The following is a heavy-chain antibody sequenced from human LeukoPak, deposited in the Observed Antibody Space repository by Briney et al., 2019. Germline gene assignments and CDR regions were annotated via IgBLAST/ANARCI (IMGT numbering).Heavy chain of an antibody. D-gene: IGHD2-2*02. CDR3: ARDSRPYQLLYLRLMWDMDV. CDR2: ISSSSSYI. Sequence: PGGSLRLSCAASGFTFSSYSMNWVRQAPGKGLEWASSISSSSSYIYYADSVKGRFTISRDNAKNSLYLQMNSLRAEDTAVYYCARDSRPYQLLYLRLMWDMDVWGKGTTVTVSS. J-gene: IGHJ6*03. V-gene: IGHV3-21*01. CDR1: GFTFSSYS.